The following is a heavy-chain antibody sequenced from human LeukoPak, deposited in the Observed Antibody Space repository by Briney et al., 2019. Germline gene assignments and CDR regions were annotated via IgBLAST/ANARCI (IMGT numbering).Heavy chain of an antibody. CDR3: ARGGKGGYEENYFDY. CDR1: GGSFSGYY. D-gene: IGHD5-12*01. Sequence: SETLSLTCAVYGGSFSGYYWSWIRQPPGNGLEWIGEINHSGSTNYNPSLKSRVTISVDTSKNQFSLKLSSVTAADTAVYYCARGGKGGYEENYFDYWGQGTLVTVSS. CDR2: INHSGST. V-gene: IGHV4-34*01. J-gene: IGHJ4*02.